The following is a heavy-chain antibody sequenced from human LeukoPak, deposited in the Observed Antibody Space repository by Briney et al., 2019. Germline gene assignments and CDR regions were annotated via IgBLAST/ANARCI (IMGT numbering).Heavy chain of an antibody. D-gene: IGHD3-22*01. CDR1: GGSISRSSYY. CDR2: IYYSGTT. V-gene: IGHV4-39*07. CDR3: ASYPYDSSGYYRSRDAFDI. Sequence: PSETLPLTCTVSGGSISRSSYYWGWIRQPPGKGLEWIGSIYYSGTTHYNPSLKSRVTISVDTSKNQFSLKLSSVTAADTAVYYCASYPYDSSGYYRSRDAFDIWGQGTMVTVSS. J-gene: IGHJ3*02.